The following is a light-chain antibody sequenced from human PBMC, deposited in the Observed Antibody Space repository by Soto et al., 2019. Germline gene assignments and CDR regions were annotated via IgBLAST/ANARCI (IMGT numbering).Light chain of an antibody. CDR3: QQYGRT. J-gene: IGKJ5*01. V-gene: IGKV3-20*01. CDR2: AAS. CDR1: QSISTNY. Sequence: EVVLTQSPGTLSLSPGERATLSCRASQSISTNYLAWYQQKPGQAPKLLIYAASSRLTGIPDRFSGSGSGTDFTLTISRLEREDFALYYCQQYGRTFGQGTRLDIK.